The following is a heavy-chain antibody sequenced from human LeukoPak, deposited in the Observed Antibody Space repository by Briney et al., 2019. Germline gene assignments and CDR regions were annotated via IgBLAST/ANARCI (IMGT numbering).Heavy chain of an antibody. Sequence: GGSLRLSCATSGLSFNNDWMDWVRQAPGKGLEWVANINQDGSEKNCLDSVKGRFTISRDNAQNSLYLQMNSLRAEDTAVYYCATYLAPRLRDDYWGQGTLVTVSS. J-gene: IGHJ4*02. V-gene: IGHV3-7*01. D-gene: IGHD3-16*01. CDR3: ATYLAPRLRDDY. CDR2: INQDGSEK. CDR1: GLSFNNDW.